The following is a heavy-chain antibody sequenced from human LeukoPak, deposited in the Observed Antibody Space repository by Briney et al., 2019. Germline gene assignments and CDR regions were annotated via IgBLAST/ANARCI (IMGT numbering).Heavy chain of an antibody. CDR3: ARGPDCTLTTFYYYYYMDV. J-gene: IGHJ6*03. Sequence: SVKVSCKASGGTFSSYAISWVRQAPGQGLEWMGGIIPIFGTANYAQKFQGRVTITTDESTSTAYMELSSLRSEDTAVYYCARGPDCTLTTFYYYYYMDVWGKGTTVTVSS. CDR2: IIPIFGTA. CDR1: GGTFSSYA. D-gene: IGHD1-14*01. V-gene: IGHV1-69*05.